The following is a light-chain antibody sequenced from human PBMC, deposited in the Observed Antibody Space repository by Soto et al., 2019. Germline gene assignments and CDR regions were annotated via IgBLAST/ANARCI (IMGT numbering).Light chain of an antibody. V-gene: IGLV4-69*01. CDR2: VNRDGSH. J-gene: IGLJ2*01. CDR1: SGHRSYA. Sequence: QSVLTQSPSASASLGASVKLPCTLSSGHRSYAIAWHQQQPEKGPRYLMKVNRDGSHSKGDGIPDRFSGSSSGAERYLTISSLQSEDEADYYCQTWGTGIHVVFGGGTKLTVL. CDR3: QTWGTGIHVV.